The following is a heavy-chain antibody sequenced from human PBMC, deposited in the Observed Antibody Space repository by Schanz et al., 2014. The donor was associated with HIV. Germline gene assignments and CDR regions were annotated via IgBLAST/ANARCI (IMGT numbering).Heavy chain of an antibody. CDR2: ISGSGAGT. CDR1: GFTFSSYR. V-gene: IGHV3-48*01. D-gene: IGHD3-3*01. Sequence: EVQLVESGGGLVQPGGSLRLSCAVSGFTFSSYRMNWVRQAPGKGLEWVSTISGSGAGTYYADSVKGRFTISRDNAKNSVDLHMNSLRVGDTAVYYCARELEYYDFWSGYSPNGMDVWGQGTTVTVSS. J-gene: IGHJ6*01. CDR3: ARELEYYDFWSGYSPNGMDV.